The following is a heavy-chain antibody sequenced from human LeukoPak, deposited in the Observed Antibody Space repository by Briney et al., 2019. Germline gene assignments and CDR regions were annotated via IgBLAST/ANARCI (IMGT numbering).Heavy chain of an antibody. CDR1: GGSISSYY. V-gene: IGHV4-4*09. J-gene: IGHJ4*02. CDR3: ARVGIAALDY. Sequence: SETLSLTCTVPGGSISSYYWSWIRQPPGKGLEWIGYIYTSGSTNYNPSLKSRVTISVDTSKNQFSLKLSSVTAADTAVYYCARVGIAALDYWGQGTLVTVSS. CDR2: IYTSGST. D-gene: IGHD6-13*01.